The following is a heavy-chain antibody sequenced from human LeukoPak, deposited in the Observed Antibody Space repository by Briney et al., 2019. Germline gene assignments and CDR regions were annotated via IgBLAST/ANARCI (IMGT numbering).Heavy chain of an antibody. D-gene: IGHD2-15*01. V-gene: IGHV3-23*01. CDR1: GLTFSSYA. CDR3: AKGWSVVAATPNFDY. J-gene: IGHJ4*02. Sequence: GGSLRLSCAPSGLTFSSYAMSWVRPAPGRGREWVSTISGSGDGTYYADSVEGRFTISRDNSKSTLYLQMNSLRAEDTAVYYCAKGWSVVAATPNFDYWGQGTLVTVSS. CDR2: ISGSGDGT.